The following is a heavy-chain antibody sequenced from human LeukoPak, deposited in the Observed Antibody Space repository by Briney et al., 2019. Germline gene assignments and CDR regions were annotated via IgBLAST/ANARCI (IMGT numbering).Heavy chain of an antibody. V-gene: IGHV1-2*02. J-gene: IGHJ4*02. CDR1: GYTFTGYY. Sequence: WASVKVSCKASGYTFTGYYMHWVRHAPGQGLEWMGWINPNSGGTNYAQKFRGRVTMTRDTSISTAYMELSRLRSDDTAVYYCARGHELYSYGYGIDYWGQGTLVTVSS. CDR2: INPNSGGT. D-gene: IGHD5-18*01. CDR3: ARGHELYSYGYGIDY.